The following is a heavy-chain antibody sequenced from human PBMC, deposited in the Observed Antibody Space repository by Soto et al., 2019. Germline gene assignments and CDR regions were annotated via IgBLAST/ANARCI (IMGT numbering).Heavy chain of an antibody. CDR2: MTPKSGYT. D-gene: IGHD1-20*01. Sequence: QVQLMQSGAEVRMPGASVKVSCKASGYTFTDYDINWVRQATGQGLEWLGWMTPKSGYTGYAQKFQGRVTLTRDTSRVTAYMELSSLTSEDTAVYYCTRNLYNTGDFDHWGQGTLVTVSS. J-gene: IGHJ4*02. CDR3: TRNLYNTGDFDH. CDR1: GYTFTDYD. V-gene: IGHV1-8*02.